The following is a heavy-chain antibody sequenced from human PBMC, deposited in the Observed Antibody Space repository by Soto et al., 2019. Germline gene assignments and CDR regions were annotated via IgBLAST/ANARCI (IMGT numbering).Heavy chain of an antibody. Sequence: GASVKGSCKGSGYTFTGYFMPWVRRAPGPRFEWMGWINPNSGGTNYAQKFQGRVTMTRDTSISTAYMELTSLTSDDTAVYYCATLYDSSGFHRGYYFDSWGQGTLVTVSS. J-gene: IGHJ4*02. V-gene: IGHV1-2*02. CDR1: GYTFTGYF. D-gene: IGHD3-22*01. CDR2: INPNSGGT. CDR3: ATLYDSSGFHRGYYFDS.